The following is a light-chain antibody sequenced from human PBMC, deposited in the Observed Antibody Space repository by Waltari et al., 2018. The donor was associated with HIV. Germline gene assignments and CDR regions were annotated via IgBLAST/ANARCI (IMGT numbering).Light chain of an antibody. CDR2: WAS. J-gene: IGKJ1*01. V-gene: IGKV4-1*01. CDR1: RNVLYSSDNKYY. CDR3: QQYYDSPPSWT. Sequence: DIVMTQSPDSLAVSLGERATLNGKSSRNVLYSSDNKYYLAWYQQKPGQPPKLLISWASTRESGVPDRFIGRGSGTDLTLTISSLQAEDVAVYYCQQYYDSPPSWTFGQGTKVETK.